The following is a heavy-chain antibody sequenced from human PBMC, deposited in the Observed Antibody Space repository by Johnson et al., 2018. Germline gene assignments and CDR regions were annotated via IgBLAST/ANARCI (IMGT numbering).Heavy chain of an antibody. D-gene: IGHD4-17*01. V-gene: IGHV3-48*01. CDR3: AREGLYGDYVR. CDR2: ISSSSSTI. Sequence: VQLVQSGGGVVQPGRSLRLSCAASGFTFSSYSMNWVRQAPGKGLEWVSYISSSSSTIYYADSVKGRFTISRDNAKNSLYLQMNSLIAEDTAVYYCAREGLYGDYVRWGQGTLVTVSS. J-gene: IGHJ1*01. CDR1: GFTFSSYS.